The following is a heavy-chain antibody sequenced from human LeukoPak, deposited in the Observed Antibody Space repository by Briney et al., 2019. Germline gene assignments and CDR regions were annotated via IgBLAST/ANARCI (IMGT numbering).Heavy chain of an antibody. D-gene: IGHD3-10*01. V-gene: IGHV1-69*13. J-gene: IGHJ4*02. CDR1: GGTFNSYA. CDR2: IIPIFGTA. CDR3: ARSNSGEFHLYYFDY. Sequence: SVKVSCKASGGTFNSYAISWVRQAPGQGLEWMGGIIPIFGTANYAQKFQGRVTITADESTSTAYMELSSLRSEDTAVYYCARSNSGEFHLYYFDYWGQGTLVTVSS.